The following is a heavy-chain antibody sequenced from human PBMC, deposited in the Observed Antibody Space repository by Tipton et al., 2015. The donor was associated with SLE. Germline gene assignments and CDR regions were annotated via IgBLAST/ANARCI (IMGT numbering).Heavy chain of an antibody. CDR3: ARVLGGLGLCDY. V-gene: IGHV3-53*05. Sequence: SLRLSCATSGFTVSSNYMSWVRQAPGKGLEWVSVIYSGGSTYYADSVKGRFTISRDNSENTLYLQMNSLRAEDTAVYYCARVLGGLGLCDYWGQGTLVTVSS. CDR2: IYSGGST. J-gene: IGHJ4*02. CDR1: GFTVSSNY. D-gene: IGHD2-15*01.